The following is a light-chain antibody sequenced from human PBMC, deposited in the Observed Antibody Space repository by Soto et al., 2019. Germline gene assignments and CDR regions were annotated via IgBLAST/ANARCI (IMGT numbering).Light chain of an antibody. Sequence: QSVLTQPASVSGSPGQTITISCAGTTSDIGSYNFVSWYQQHPGTAPKLIIYEVTNRPLGISSRFSGSRSGNTASLTISGLRTEDEAHYYCSSCTLNTTRVFGGGTKVTVL. CDR3: SSCTLNTTRV. CDR1: TSDIGSYNF. J-gene: IGLJ3*02. V-gene: IGLV2-14*03. CDR2: EVT.